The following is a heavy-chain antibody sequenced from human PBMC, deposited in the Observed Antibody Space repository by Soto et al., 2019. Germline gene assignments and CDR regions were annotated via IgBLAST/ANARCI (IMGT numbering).Heavy chain of an antibody. CDR1: GFTFTDYW. D-gene: IGHD4-4*01. CDR2: INSDGSRT. J-gene: IGHJ4*02. CDR3: ARETYRGFYFDY. Sequence: PGGSLRLSCAASGFTFTDYWTHWVRQAPGKGLVWVSRINSDGSRTSYADSVTGRFTISRDNAKNTLYVQMNSLRVEDTALYYCARETYRGFYFDYWGQGT. V-gene: IGHV3-74*01.